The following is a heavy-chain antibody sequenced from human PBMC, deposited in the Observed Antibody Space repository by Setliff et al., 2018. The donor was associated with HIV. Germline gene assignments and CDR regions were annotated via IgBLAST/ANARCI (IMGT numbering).Heavy chain of an antibody. J-gene: IGHJ4*02. V-gene: IGHV4-39*02. Sequence: PSETLSLTCTVSGGSISSSSYYWGWIRQPPGKGLEWIGSIYYSGSTYYNPSLKTRVTISVDTSKNQFSLKLSSVTAADTAMYFCARESPDGLDYWGQGTPVTVSS. CDR2: IYYSGST. CDR3: ARESPDGLDY. CDR1: GGSISSSSYY. D-gene: IGHD2-8*01.